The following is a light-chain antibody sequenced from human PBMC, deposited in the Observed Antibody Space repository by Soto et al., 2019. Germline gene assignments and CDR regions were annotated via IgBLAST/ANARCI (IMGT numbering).Light chain of an antibody. Sequence: DIQLTQSPSFLSASVGDRVTITCRATQDISSYLAWYQQKPGKAPNLLIHSASTLRGGVSSRFGGSGSGTEFTLTINRLQPEDLATYYCQQGNSYPLTFGGGTKVEIK. CDR2: SAS. CDR3: QQGNSYPLT. CDR1: QDISSY. J-gene: IGKJ4*01. V-gene: IGKV1-9*01.